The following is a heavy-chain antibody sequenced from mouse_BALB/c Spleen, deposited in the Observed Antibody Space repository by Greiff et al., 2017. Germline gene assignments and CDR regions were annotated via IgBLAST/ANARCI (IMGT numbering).Heavy chain of an antibody. CDR3: ARGWDGAWFAY. Sequence: VQLQQSGAELAKPGASVKMSCKASGYTFTSYWMHWVKQRPGQGLEWIGYINPSTGYTEYNQKFKDKATLTADKSSSTAYMQLSSLTSEDSAVYYCARGWDGAWFAYWGQGTLVTVSA. CDR1: GYTFTSYW. J-gene: IGHJ3*01. CDR2: INPSTGYT. V-gene: IGHV1-7*01. D-gene: IGHD4-1*01.